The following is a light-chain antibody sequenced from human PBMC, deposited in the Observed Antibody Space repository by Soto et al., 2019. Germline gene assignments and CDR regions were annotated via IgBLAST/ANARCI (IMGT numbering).Light chain of an antibody. CDR2: DNS. CDR3: GTWDSILSVVV. Sequence: QSVLTQSSSVSAAAGQKVSISCSGSYSNIGSNFVSWYQHFPGSAPKLVIYDNSQRPSGIPDRFSGSKSGSSATLGITGLQTGEEADYYCGTWDSILSVVVFGGGTKLTVL. V-gene: IGLV1-51*01. CDR1: YSNIGSNF. J-gene: IGLJ2*01.